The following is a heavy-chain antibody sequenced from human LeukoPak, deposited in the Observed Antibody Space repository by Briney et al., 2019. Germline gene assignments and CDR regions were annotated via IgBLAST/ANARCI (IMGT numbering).Heavy chain of an antibody. CDR2: IYYRGST. CDR3: AIFPLNYAEYYFDY. CDR1: GGPISSYY. V-gene: IGHV4-59*08. D-gene: IGHD2-2*01. Sequence: SETLSLTCTVSGGPISSYYWSWIRQSPGKGLEWIGCIYYRGSTSYSPSLKSRVTISVDTSKNQFSLKLRTVTAADTAVYYCAIFPLNYAEYYFDYWGQGILVTVSS. J-gene: IGHJ4*02.